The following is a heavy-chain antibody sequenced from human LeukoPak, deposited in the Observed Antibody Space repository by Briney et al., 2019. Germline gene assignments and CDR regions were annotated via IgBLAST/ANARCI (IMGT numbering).Heavy chain of an antibody. CDR3: AKGVSRGAVLRYFDWLLSDAFDI. Sequence: GGSLRLSCAASGFIVSSNYMSWVRQAPGKGLEWVSVIYSGGSTHYADSVKGRFTISRDNSKNTLYLQMNSLRAEDTAVYYCAKGVSRGAVLRYFDWLLSDAFDIWGQGTMVTVSS. CDR1: GFIVSSNY. V-gene: IGHV3-66*01. D-gene: IGHD3-9*01. J-gene: IGHJ3*02. CDR2: IYSGGST.